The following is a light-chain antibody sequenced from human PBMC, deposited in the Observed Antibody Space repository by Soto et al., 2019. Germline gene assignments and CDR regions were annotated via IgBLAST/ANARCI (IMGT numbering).Light chain of an antibody. CDR3: SSYTSSSTFYV. CDR1: SSDVGGYNY. CDR2: DAS. Sequence: ALTQPASVSGSPGQSITIPCTGTSSDVGGYNYVSWYQQHPGKAPKLMIYDASNRPSGVSNRFSGSKSGNTASLTISGLQAEDEADYYCSSYTSSSTFYVFGTGTKVTV. V-gene: IGLV2-14*01. J-gene: IGLJ1*01.